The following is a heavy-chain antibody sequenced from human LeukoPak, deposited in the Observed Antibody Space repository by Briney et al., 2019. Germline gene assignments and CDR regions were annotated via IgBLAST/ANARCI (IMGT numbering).Heavy chain of an antibody. J-gene: IGHJ4*02. CDR2: IRPDGGDM. CDR1: GFSFNSDW. V-gene: IGHV3-7*05. D-gene: IGHD4-11*01. CDR3: TRDRDYSKDY. Sequence: GGSLRLSRAASGFSFNSDWMNWVRQAPGKGLEWVANIRPDGGDMYYVDSVKGRFTIYRDNAKNSLYLLLNSLRVEDTAVYYCTRDRDYSKDYWGQGTLVTVSS.